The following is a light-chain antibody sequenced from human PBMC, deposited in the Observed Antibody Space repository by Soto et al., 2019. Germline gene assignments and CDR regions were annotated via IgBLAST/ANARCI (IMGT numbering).Light chain of an antibody. V-gene: IGLV4-69*01. Sequence: QAVLTQSPSASASLGASVKLTCTLSSGHSSYAIAWHQKQPGKGPRYLMDLNNDGSHTQGDGIPDRFSGSSSGADRFLIISSLQSEDEADYYCQTWGTGFQFFGGGTKLTVL. CDR2: LNNDGSH. J-gene: IGLJ2*01. CDR3: QTWGTGFQF. CDR1: SGHSSYA.